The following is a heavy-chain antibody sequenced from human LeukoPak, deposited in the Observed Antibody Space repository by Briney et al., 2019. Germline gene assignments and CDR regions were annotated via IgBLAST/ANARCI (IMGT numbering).Heavy chain of an antibody. CDR1: GITFSSYD. Sequence: PGASLRLSCAASGITFSSYDMSWVRQAPGRGLEWVSGISGSGGSTYYADPVKGRCAISRDNSKKTLYLHMTSLRAEDTAVYYCAKWGIVVVPAASVWGQGTTVTVSS. D-gene: IGHD2-2*01. CDR2: ISGSGGST. CDR3: AKWGIVVVPAASV. V-gene: IGHV3-23*01. J-gene: IGHJ6*02.